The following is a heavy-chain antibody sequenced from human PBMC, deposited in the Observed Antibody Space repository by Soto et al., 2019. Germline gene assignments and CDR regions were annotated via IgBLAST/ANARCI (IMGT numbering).Heavy chain of an antibody. CDR1: GFTFSDHF. Sequence: PGGSLRPSCIVSGFTFSDHFMAWVRQAPGKGLEWVSDISTIRNYTKYADSVKGRFSMSRDNARNSVYLQMNRLRADDTAVYYCARVSRDYHLYYFDYWGQGALVTVSS. J-gene: IGHJ4*02. V-gene: IGHV3-11*06. CDR2: ISTIRNYT. CDR3: ARVSRDYHLYYFDY. D-gene: IGHD2-21*01.